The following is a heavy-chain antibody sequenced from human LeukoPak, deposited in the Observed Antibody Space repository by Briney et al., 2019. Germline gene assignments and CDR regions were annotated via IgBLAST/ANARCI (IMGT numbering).Heavy chain of an antibody. CDR2: ISYDGSNK. V-gene: IGHV3-30*04. CDR1: GFTFSSYA. Sequence: GGSLRLSCAASGFTFSSYAMHWVRQAPGKGLEWVAVISYDGSNKYYADSVKDRFTISRDNSKNTLYLQMNSLRAEDTAVYYYARVNWNVGLGAFDIWGQGTMVTVSS. J-gene: IGHJ3*02. D-gene: IGHD1-20*01. CDR3: ARVNWNVGLGAFDI.